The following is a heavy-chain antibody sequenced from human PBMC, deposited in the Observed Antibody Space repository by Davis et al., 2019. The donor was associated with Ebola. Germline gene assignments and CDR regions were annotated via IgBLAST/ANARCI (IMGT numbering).Heavy chain of an antibody. D-gene: IGHD5-24*01. CDR1: GYNFNYYW. CDR2: IYPGDSNT. CDR3: ARGTNGYNPGGYFDS. J-gene: IGHJ4*02. V-gene: IGHV5-51*01. Sequence: GESLKISCQGSGYNFNYYWIGWVRQVPGKGLEWMGIIYPGDSNTRYSPSFQGQVTISADKSISTTYLQWSSLKASDTAMYYCARGTNGYNPGGYFDSWGQGTLVTVSS.